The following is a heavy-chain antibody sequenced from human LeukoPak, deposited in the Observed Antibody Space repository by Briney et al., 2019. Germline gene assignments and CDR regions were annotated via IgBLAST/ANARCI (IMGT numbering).Heavy chain of an antibody. CDR2: ISYDGSNK. CDR3: ARDLGDIVVVPAAINLIYYGMDV. V-gene: IGHV3-30-3*01. J-gene: IGHJ6*02. D-gene: IGHD2-2*01. Sequence: GRSLRLSCAASGFTFSSYAMHWVRQAPGKRRERVAVISYDGSNKYYADSVKGRFTISRDNSKNTLYLQMNSLRAEDTAVYYCARDLGDIVVVPAAINLIYYGMDVWGQGTTVTVSS. CDR1: GFTFSSYA.